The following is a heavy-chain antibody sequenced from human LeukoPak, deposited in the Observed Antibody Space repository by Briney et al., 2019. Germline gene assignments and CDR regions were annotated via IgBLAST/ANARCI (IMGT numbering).Heavy chain of an antibody. CDR2: IYSGGTT. Sequence: GGSLRLSCAASGFIFSSYSMNWVRQAPWKGLEWVSVIYSGGTTYYADSVKGRFTISRDNSKNTLYLQMNSLRAEDTAVYYCAIVDTAMDPWGQGTLVIVSS. D-gene: IGHD5-18*01. CDR1: GFIFSSYS. J-gene: IGHJ5*02. CDR3: AIVDTAMDP. V-gene: IGHV3-53*01.